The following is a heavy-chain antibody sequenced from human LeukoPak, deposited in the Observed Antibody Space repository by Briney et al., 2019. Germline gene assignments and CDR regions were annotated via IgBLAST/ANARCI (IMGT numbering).Heavy chain of an antibody. CDR2: ISYDGSNK. J-gene: IGHJ4*02. V-gene: IGHV3-30-3*01. CDR3: ARPKQQLVRLYYFDY. CDR1: GFTFSSYA. D-gene: IGHD6-13*01. Sequence: PGGSPRLSCAASGFTFSSYAMHWVRQAPGKGLEWVAVISYDGSNKYYADSVKGRFTISRDNSRNTLYLQMNSLRAEDTAVYYCARPKQQLVRLYYFDYWGQGTLVTVSS.